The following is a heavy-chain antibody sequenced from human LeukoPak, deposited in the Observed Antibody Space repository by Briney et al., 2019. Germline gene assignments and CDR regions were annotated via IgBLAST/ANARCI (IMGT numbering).Heavy chain of an antibody. D-gene: IGHD3-22*01. CDR3: ARSGRGYYDSLDH. CDR2: IWYDGSNK. Sequence: GGSLRLSCAASGFTFSSYSMNWVRQAPGKGLEWVALIWYDGSNKYYADSVKGRFTISRDNPNNTLYLQMNSLRAEDTAVYYCARSGRGYYDSLDHWGQGDLVTVSS. J-gene: IGHJ4*02. V-gene: IGHV3-33*08. CDR1: GFTFSSYS.